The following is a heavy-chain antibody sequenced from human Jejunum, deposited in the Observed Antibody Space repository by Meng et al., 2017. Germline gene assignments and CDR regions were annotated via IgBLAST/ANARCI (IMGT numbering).Heavy chain of an antibody. J-gene: IGHJ4*02. V-gene: IGHV3-72*01. CDR3: ARVGPRGTYGFDY. Sequence: GESLKISCAASGFTFSDHYMDWVRPAPGKGLEWVGRARIKANSYTTEYAASVKGRFTISRDDSKNSLYLQMNSLNTEDTAVYYCARVGPRGTYGFDYWGQGTLVTVSS. CDR1: GFTFSDHY. D-gene: IGHD4-17*01. CDR2: ARIKANSYTT.